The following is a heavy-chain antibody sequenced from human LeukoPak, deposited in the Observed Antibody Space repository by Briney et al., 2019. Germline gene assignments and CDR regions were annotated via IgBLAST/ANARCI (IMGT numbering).Heavy chain of an antibody. CDR2: TSYNGNT. J-gene: IGHJ4*02. CDR1: GYTFSNYG. V-gene: IGHV1-18*04. D-gene: IGHD6-19*01. Sequence: ASVKVSSKASGYTFSNYGISWGGQAPGLGLDWMGWTSYNGNTNYAQKFQDRVTMTTDTSTTTAYMELRSLESDDTAVYYCARHSGSGWQALGYWGQGTLVTVSS. CDR3: ARHSGSGWQALGY.